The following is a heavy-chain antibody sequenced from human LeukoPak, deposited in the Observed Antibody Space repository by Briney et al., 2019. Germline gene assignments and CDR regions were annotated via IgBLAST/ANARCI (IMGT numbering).Heavy chain of an antibody. CDR3: ARHRRWLLPTPRYYFDY. D-gene: IGHD1-26*01. CDR1: GGSISSYY. CDR2: IYYSGST. Sequence: PSETLSLTCTVSGGSISSYYWSWIRQPPGKGLEWIGYIYYSGSTNYNPSLKSRVTISVDTSKNQFSLKLSSVTAADTAVYYCARHRRWLLPTPRYYFDYWGQGTLVTVPS. J-gene: IGHJ4*02. V-gene: IGHV4-59*08.